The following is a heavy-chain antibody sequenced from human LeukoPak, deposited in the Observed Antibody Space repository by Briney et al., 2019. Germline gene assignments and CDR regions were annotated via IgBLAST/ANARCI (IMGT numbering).Heavy chain of an antibody. Sequence: ASVKVSCKASGYTLTSYGISWVRQAPGQGLEWMGWISAYNGNTNYAQKLQGRATMTTDTSTSTAYMELRSLRSDDTAVYYCARSYCSSTNCDAFDIWGQGTMVTVSS. J-gene: IGHJ3*02. CDR2: ISAYNGNT. CDR1: GYTLTSYG. D-gene: IGHD2-2*01. V-gene: IGHV1-18*01. CDR3: ARSYCSSTNCDAFDI.